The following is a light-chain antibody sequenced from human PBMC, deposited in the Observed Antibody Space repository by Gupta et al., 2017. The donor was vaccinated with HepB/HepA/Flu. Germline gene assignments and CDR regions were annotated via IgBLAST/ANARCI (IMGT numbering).Light chain of an antibody. CDR2: KDS. J-gene: IGLJ2*01. CDR3: QSADSSGTYVV. Sequence: SYALTQPPSVSVSPGQPARITCYGDALPKQYAYWYQQKPGQAPVLVIYKDSESPSGIPERFSGSSSGTTVTLTISGVQAEDEADYYCQSADSSGTYVVFGGGTKLTVL. CDR1: ALPKQY. V-gene: IGLV3-25*03.